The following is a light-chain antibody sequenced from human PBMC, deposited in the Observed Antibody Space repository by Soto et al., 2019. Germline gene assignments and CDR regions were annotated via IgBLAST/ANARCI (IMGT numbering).Light chain of an antibody. CDR2: DAS. J-gene: IGKJ1*01. CDR3: EQYNSLWT. CDR1: QSIASY. Sequence: DIRMAMSPSSLSATVDDRVTITFRASQSIASYLNWYQQKPGKAPKLLIYDASSLESGVPSRFSGSGSGTEFTLTISSLQPDDFATYYCEQYNSLWTFCQGTKVDIK. V-gene: IGKV1-5*01.